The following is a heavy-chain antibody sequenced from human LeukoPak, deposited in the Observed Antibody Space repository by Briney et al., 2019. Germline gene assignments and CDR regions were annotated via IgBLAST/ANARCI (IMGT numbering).Heavy chain of an antibody. Sequence: PSETLSLTCTVSGGSISSSSYYWGWIRQPPGKGLEWIGYIYYSGSTNYNPSLKSRVTISVDTSKNQFSLKLSSVTAADTAVYYCARDLDYWGQGTLVTVSS. CDR2: IYYSGST. CDR3: ARDLDY. V-gene: IGHV4-61*01. J-gene: IGHJ4*02. CDR1: GGSISSSSYY.